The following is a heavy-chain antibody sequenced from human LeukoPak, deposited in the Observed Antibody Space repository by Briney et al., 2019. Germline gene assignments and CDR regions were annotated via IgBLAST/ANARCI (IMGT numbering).Heavy chain of an antibody. CDR1: GFTFGSYW. CDR3: AREKNLGT. Sequence: GGSLRLSCAASGFTFGSYWMSWVRQAPGKRLEWVAAIKEDGSDKYYVDSVKGRFTISRDNVKNSVYLQMNSLRAEDTAVYYCAREKNLGTWGQGTLVTVSS. CDR2: IKEDGSDK. D-gene: IGHD1-14*01. V-gene: IGHV3-7*05. J-gene: IGHJ4*02.